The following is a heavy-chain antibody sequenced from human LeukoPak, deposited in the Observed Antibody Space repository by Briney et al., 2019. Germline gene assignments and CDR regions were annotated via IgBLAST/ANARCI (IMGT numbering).Heavy chain of an antibody. Sequence: SETLSLTCTVSGGSISSYYWTWIRQPPGKGLEWIGYIYYSGSTNYNPSLKSRVIISIDTSKNQFSLKLRSVTAADTAVYYCARESGSNGFPVDYWGQGTLVTVSS. V-gene: IGHV4-59*01. D-gene: IGHD2-8*01. CDR3: ARESGSNGFPVDY. CDR1: GGSISSYY. CDR2: IYYSGST. J-gene: IGHJ4*02.